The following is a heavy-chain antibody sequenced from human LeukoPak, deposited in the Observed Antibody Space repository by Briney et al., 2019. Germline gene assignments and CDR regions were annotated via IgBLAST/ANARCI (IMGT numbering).Heavy chain of an antibody. D-gene: IGHD4-17*01. J-gene: IGHJ4*02. CDR1: GFTFSSYS. V-gene: IGHV3-48*01. CDR2: ISSSSSSTI. CDR3: ARLDYVYGDYDY. Sequence: GGSLRLSCAASGFTFSSYSMNWVRQAPGKGLEWVSYISSSSSSTIYYADSVKGRFTISRDNAKNSLYLQMNSLRAEDTAVYYCARLDYVYGDYDYWGQGTLVTVSS.